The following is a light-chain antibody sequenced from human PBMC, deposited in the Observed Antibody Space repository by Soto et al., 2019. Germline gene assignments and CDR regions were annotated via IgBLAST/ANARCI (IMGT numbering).Light chain of an antibody. V-gene: IGKV3-20*01. CDR3: QQYGSSGT. J-gene: IGKJ1*01. Sequence: LTQSPGTLSLSPGERATLSCRASQSISNNHLAWYQQKPGQAPRLLIYGASNRATGIPDRFSGSGSGTDFTLTISRLEPEDFAVYYCQQYGSSGTFGQGTKVDIK. CDR2: GAS. CDR1: QSISNNH.